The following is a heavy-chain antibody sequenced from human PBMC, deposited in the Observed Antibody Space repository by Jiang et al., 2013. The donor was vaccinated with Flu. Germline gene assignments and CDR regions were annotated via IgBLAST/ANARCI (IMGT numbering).Heavy chain of an antibody. Sequence: GRSLRLSCAASGFTFSSYGMHWVRQAPGKGLEWVAVISYDGSNKYYADSVKGRFTISRDNSKNTLYLQMNSLRAEDTAVYYCAKDILPLTLYGMDVWGQGTTVTVSS. CDR1: GFTFSSYG. V-gene: IGHV3-30*18. D-gene: IGHD3-9*01. J-gene: IGHJ6*02. CDR3: AKDILPLTLYGMDV. CDR2: ISYDGSNK.